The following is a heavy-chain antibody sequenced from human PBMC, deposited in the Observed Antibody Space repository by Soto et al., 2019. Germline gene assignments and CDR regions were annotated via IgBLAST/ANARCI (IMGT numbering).Heavy chain of an antibody. J-gene: IGHJ4*02. CDR1: GVAFSSYR. Sequence: AVNVSCKASGVAFSSYRINWVRQAPGQGLEWVGGIVPIYRTAGYAQKFQGRVTITADESARTSYMELRSLKSQDTAVYYCVRDSGAKLRSSRGQGTRVTVS. CDR2: IVPIYRTA. CDR3: VRDSGAKLRSS. D-gene: IGHD6-19*01. V-gene: IGHV1-69*01.